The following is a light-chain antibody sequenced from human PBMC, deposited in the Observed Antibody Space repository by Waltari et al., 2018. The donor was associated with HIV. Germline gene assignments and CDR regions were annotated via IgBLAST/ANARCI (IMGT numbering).Light chain of an antibody. Sequence: IRMAQSPSLVSASVGDRVTITCRASPGVGSYLAWFQQKRGKAPNLLIYGATTLQSGVPSMFSGSASRTDFTLTISPLQPEYFATYYRQQYNSLPYTFGQGTKLDIK. CDR2: GAT. J-gene: IGKJ2*01. V-gene: IGKV1-12*01. CDR3: QQYNSLPYT. CDR1: PGVGSY.